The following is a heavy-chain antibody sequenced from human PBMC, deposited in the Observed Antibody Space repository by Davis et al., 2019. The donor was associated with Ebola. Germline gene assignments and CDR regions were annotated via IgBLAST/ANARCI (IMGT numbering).Heavy chain of an antibody. CDR1: GGTFSSYA. D-gene: IGHD6-13*01. CDR3: ARGYYSSSWFDY. CDR2: IIPIFGTA. Sequence: SVKVSCKASGGTFSSYAISWVRQAPGQGLEWMGGIIPIFGTANYAQKFQGRVTITADESTSTAYMELSSLRSEDTAVYYCARGYYSSSWFDYWGQGTLVTVSS. J-gene: IGHJ4*02. V-gene: IGHV1-69*13.